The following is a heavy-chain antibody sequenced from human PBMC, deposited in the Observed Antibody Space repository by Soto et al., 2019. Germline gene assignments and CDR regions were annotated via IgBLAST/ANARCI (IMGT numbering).Heavy chain of an antibody. Sequence: SLRLSCAASGFTFSSYAMSWVRQAPGKGLGWVSAISGSGGSTYYADSVKGRFTISRDNSKNTLYLQMNGLRAEDTAVYYCAKNGPAAKIYYYYYMDVWGKGTTVTVSS. D-gene: IGHD2-2*01. V-gene: IGHV3-23*01. CDR3: AKNGPAAKIYYYYYMDV. CDR2: ISGSGGST. CDR1: GFTFSSYA. J-gene: IGHJ6*03.